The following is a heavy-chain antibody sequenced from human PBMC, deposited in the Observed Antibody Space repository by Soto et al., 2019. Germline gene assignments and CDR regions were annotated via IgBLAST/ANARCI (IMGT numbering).Heavy chain of an antibody. CDR3: ARDQSWHDLVWWFDP. Sequence: ASVKVSCKASGYSFSFYGINWVRQAPGQGLEWMGWINPSDGNRNFAQKFEDRVTMTTATSTNTVFLELRSLKSDDTAIYYCARDQSWHDLVWWFDPWGQGTLVTVSS. J-gene: IGHJ5*02. V-gene: IGHV1-18*01. CDR1: GYSFSFYG. D-gene: IGHD1-1*01. CDR2: INPSDGNR.